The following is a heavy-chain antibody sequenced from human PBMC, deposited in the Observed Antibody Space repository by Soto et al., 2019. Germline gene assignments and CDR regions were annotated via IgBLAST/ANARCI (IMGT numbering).Heavy chain of an antibody. V-gene: IGHV3-33*01. CDR1: GFTVSSDG. CDR3: ASSSGYDGYYYYYGMDG. CDR2: RWYDGRNK. Sequence: GGSLRLSCAASGFTVSSDGVHWVRQAPGKGLERVAVRWYDGRNKYYADSVKGRVTISRDSSKNLLYLQITSLRADDTAVYYCASSSGYDGYYYYYGMDGWGQGTTVTVTS. J-gene: IGHJ6*02. D-gene: IGHD5-12*01.